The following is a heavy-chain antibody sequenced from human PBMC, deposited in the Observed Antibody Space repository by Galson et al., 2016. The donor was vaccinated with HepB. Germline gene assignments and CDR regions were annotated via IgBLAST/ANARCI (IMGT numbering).Heavy chain of an antibody. CDR3: ARDWGSSWCLH. J-gene: IGHJ4*02. V-gene: IGHV3-66*01. Sequence: SLRLSCAGSGFTVSRDYMSWVRQAPGKGLEWVSVIYSRGSAYYADSVKGRFTISRDSSKNTLYLQMNSLKAEDTAVYHCARDWGSSWCLHWGQGTLVTVSS. CDR1: GFTVSRDY. CDR2: IYSRGSA. D-gene: IGHD6-13*01.